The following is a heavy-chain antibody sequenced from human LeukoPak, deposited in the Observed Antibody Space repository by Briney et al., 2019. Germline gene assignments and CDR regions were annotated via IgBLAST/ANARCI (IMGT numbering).Heavy chain of an antibody. D-gene: IGHD3-10*01. Sequence: SETLSLTCTVSGGSISSYYWSWIRQPPGKGLEWIGYIYYSGRTYYNPSLKSRVTISVDTSKKQFSLKLSSVTAADTAVYYCARGRPDGSGSYYKFDPWGQGTLVTVSS. CDR3: ARGRPDGSGSYYKFDP. J-gene: IGHJ5*02. V-gene: IGHV4-59*04. CDR2: IYYSGRT. CDR1: GGSISSYY.